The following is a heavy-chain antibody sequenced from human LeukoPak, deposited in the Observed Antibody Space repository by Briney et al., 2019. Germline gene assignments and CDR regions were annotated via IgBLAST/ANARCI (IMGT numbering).Heavy chain of an antibody. D-gene: IGHD3-22*01. V-gene: IGHV4-59*01. CDR3: ARARSSGYYYYYYYMDV. Sequence: PSETLSLTCTVSGGSISSYYWSWIRQPPGKGLEWIGYIYYSGSTNYNPSLKSRVTISVDTSKNQFSLKLSSVTAADTAVYYCARARSSGYYYYYYYMDVWGKGITVTISS. CDR1: GGSISSYY. J-gene: IGHJ6*03. CDR2: IYYSGST.